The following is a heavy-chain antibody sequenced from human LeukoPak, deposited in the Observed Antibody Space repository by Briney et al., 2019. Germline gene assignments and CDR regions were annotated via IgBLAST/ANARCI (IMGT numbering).Heavy chain of an antibody. J-gene: IGHJ4*02. CDR1: GYSFTSYW. D-gene: IGHD2-2*01. Sequence: GESLKISCKGSGYSFTSYWIGWVRQMPGKGLEWIGIIYPGDSDTRYSPSFQGQVTISADKSISTAYLQWSSLKASDTAMYYCARRLYCSSTSCYYFDYWGQGTLVTVSS. CDR3: ARRLYCSSTSCYYFDY. V-gene: IGHV5-51*01. CDR2: IYPGDSDT.